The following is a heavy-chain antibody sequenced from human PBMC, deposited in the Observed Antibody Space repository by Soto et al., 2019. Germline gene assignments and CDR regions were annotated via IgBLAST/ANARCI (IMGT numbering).Heavy chain of an antibody. D-gene: IGHD6-19*01. V-gene: IGHV4-4*02. J-gene: IGHJ4*02. CDR3: ARSFGWYAIDQ. Sequence: QMQLRESGPGLVKPSETLSLTCAVSSASIISEQRWSWVRQPPGKGLEWIGEIHHSGSTNNNPSLWSRVTMSVDKSKNQFSLNLNSVTAADTAFYYCARSFGWYAIDQWGQGTLVIVSS. CDR2: IHHSGST. CDR1: SASIISEQR.